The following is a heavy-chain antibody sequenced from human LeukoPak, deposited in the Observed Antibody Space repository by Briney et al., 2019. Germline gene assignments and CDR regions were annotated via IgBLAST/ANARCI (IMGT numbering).Heavy chain of an antibody. J-gene: IGHJ6*02. V-gene: IGHV4-34*01. D-gene: IGHD2-2*03. CDR2: INHSGST. Sequence: PSETLSLTCAVYGGYFSGYYWSWIRQPPGKGLEWIGEINHSGSTNYNPSLKSRVTISVDTSKNQFSLKLSSVTAADTAVYYCARGYGYCSSTSCGGGRYYYYGMDVWGQGTTVTVSS. CDR1: GGYFSGYY. CDR3: ARGYGYCSSTSCGGGRYYYYGMDV.